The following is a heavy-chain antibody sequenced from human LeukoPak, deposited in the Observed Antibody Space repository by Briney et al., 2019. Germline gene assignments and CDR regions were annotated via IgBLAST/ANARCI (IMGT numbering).Heavy chain of an antibody. D-gene: IGHD3-3*01. CDR3: ARDSELYYDFWSGYPSPGYFDY. CDR1: GYTCTGYY. CDR2: INPNSGGT. J-gene: IGHJ4*02. V-gene: IGHV1-2*06. Sequence: ASVKVSCKASGYTCTGYYMHWVRQAPGQGLEWMGRINPNSGGTNYAQKFQGRVTMTRDTSISTAYMELSRLRSDDTAVYYCARDSELYYDFWSGYPSPGYFDYWGQGTLVTVSS.